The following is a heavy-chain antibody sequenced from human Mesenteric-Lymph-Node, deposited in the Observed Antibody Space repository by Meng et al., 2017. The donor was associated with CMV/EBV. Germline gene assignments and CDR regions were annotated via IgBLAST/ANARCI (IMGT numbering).Heavy chain of an antibody. CDR2: IKQDGSEK. CDR1: GFTFSSYW. V-gene: IGHV3-7*01. CDR3: ARDFRGYGMDV. Sequence: GESLKISCAASGFTFSSYWMSWVRQAPGKGLEWVANIKQDGSEKYYVDSVKGRFTISRDNAKNSLYLQMNSLRAEDTAVYYCARDFRGYGMDVWGQGTTVTVSS. D-gene: IGHD3-16*01. J-gene: IGHJ6*02.